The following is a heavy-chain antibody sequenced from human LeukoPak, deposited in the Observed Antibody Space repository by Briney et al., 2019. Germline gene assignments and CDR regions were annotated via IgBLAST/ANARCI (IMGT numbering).Heavy chain of an antibody. CDR1: GGSISSYY. V-gene: IGHV4-59*01. CDR3: ARGMGGYDYGPNWFDP. Sequence: PSETLSLTCTVSGGSISSYYWSWIRQPPGKGLEWIGYIYYSGSTNYNPSLKSRVTISVDTSKNQFSLKLSSVTAADTAVYYCARGMGGYDYGPNWFDPWGQGTLVTVSS. CDR2: IYYSGST. J-gene: IGHJ5*02. D-gene: IGHD5-12*01.